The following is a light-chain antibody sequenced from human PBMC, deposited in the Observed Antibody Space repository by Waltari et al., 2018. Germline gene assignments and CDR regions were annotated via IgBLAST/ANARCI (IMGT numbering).Light chain of an antibody. CDR3: KKDTHWPDT. V-gene: IGKV2-30*02. CDR2: RIS. J-gene: IGKJ2*01. Sequence: DVVMTQSPLSLPVTLGQPASISCKSRQSLVHSDGHTHLTWFHQRPGQSPRRLIYRISIRDSGIPDRFSGSGSGTDFTLKISRVEAEDAGVYYCKKDTHWPDTFGPGTRLDIK. CDR1: QSLVHSDGHTH.